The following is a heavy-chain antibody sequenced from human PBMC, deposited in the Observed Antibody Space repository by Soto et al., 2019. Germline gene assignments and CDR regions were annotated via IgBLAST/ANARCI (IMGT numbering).Heavy chain of an antibody. V-gene: IGHV4-39*01. D-gene: IGHD1-20*01. CDR2: VFYTGFT. Sequence: KLRETLSLTCAVSGGSISGSYYYWAWLRQSPGKGPEWIGSVFYTGFTSYNPSLESRVSVSVDTSKSQFSLKLSAVTAADTAVYYCATSQKGYNWNYFDHWGQGALVTVSS. CDR3: ATSQKGYNWNYFDH. CDR1: GGSISGSYYY. J-gene: IGHJ4*02.